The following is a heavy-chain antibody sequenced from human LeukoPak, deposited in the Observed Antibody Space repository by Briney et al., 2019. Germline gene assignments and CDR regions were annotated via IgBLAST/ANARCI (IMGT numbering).Heavy chain of an antibody. Sequence: SVKVSCKASGGTFSSYAISWVRQAPGQGLEWMGRIIPIFGTANYAQTFQGRVTITTDESKSTAYMELRSLRSEDTAVYYCARGYYDSSGYYYYYYYMDVWGKGTTVTVSS. CDR3: ARGYYDSSGYYYYYYYMDV. D-gene: IGHD3-22*01. CDR2: IIPIFGTA. V-gene: IGHV1-69*05. CDR1: GGTFSSYA. J-gene: IGHJ6*03.